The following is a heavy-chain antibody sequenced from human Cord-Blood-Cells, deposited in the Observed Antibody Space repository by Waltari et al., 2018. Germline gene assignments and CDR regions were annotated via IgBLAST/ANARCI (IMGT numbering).Heavy chain of an antibody. CDR1: GGSISSGGYY. V-gene: IGHV4-31*03. D-gene: IGHD2-15*01. CDR2: IYYSGST. CDR3: ARSPGYGGNPYFDY. Sequence: QVQLQESGPGLVKPSQTLSLTCTVSGGSISSGGYYWSWIRQHPGKGLEWIGYIYYSGSTYYNPSLESRVTISVDTSKNQFSLKLSSVTAADTAVYYCARSPGYGGNPYFDYWGQGTLVTVSS. J-gene: IGHJ4*02.